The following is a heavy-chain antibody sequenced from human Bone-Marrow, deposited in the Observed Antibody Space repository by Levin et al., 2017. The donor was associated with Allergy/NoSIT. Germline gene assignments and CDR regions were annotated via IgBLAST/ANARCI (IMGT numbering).Heavy chain of an antibody. CDR2: VSAYNGNT. Sequence: ASVKVSCKASGYTFTNYAIGWVRQAPGQGLEWMGWVSAYNGNTIYAQKVQGRVTMTTDTSTSTAYMELRSLRSDDTAVYYCARGRDYYYYMDVWGKGTTVTVSS. CDR3: ARGRDYYYYMDV. V-gene: IGHV1-18*01. CDR1: GYTFTNYA. J-gene: IGHJ6*03.